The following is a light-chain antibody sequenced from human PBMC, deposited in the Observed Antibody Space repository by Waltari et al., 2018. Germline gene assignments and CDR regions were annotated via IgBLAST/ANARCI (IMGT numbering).Light chain of an antibody. V-gene: IGKV1-NL1*01. J-gene: IGKJ2*01. Sequence: DIQMTQSPSSLSASVGDRVTITCRASQGISNSLAWYQQKPGKAPKLLLDASSTLESGVPSRFSGSGSGTDYTLTISSLQPEDFATYYCEQYFSTPPYTSGQGTKLEI. CDR2: ASS. CDR1: QGISNS. CDR3: EQYFSTPPYT.